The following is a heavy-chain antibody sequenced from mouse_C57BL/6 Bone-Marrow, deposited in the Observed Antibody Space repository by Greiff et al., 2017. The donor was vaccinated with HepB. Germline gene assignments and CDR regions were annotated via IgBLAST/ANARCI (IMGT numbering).Heavy chain of an antibody. D-gene: IGHD1-1*02. Sequence: EVQLVESGGGLVQPEGSLKLSCAASGFSFNTYAMNWVRQAPGKGLEWVARIRSKSNNYATYYADSVKDRFTISRDDSESMLYLQMNNLKTEDTAMYYCVRHDPSYGTRGDYWGQGTSVTVSS. CDR1: GFSFNTYA. V-gene: IGHV10-1*01. CDR2: IRSKSNNYAT. J-gene: IGHJ4*01. CDR3: VRHDPSYGTRGDY.